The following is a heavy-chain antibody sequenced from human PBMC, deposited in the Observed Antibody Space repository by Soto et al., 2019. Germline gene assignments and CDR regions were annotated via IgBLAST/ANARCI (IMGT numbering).Heavy chain of an antibody. CDR3: ANDNCRN. CDR2: ISWNSNTI. V-gene: IGHV3-9*01. Sequence: GGSLRLSCAASGFTFDNYAMHWVRQAPGKGLEWVSGISWNSNTIAYADSVKGRFTISRDNAKKSLYLQMNSLRAEDTAFYYCANDNCRNWGQGTLRTVCS. CDR1: GFTFDNYA. D-gene: IGHD2-21*02. J-gene: IGHJ4*02.